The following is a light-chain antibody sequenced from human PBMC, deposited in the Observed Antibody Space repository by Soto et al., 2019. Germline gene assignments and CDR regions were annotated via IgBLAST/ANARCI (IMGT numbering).Light chain of an antibody. Sequence: EIVLTQSPRTLSLSPGGRGTLSCRARQSVSNNYLAWYQQKPGQAPSPLIYGPFNRATGIPDRFSGSGSGTDFTLTISRLEPEDFAVYYCQQYGSSGTFGQGTRWIS. CDR3: QQYGSSGT. V-gene: IGKV3-20*01. CDR2: GPF. CDR1: QSVSNNY. J-gene: IGKJ1*01.